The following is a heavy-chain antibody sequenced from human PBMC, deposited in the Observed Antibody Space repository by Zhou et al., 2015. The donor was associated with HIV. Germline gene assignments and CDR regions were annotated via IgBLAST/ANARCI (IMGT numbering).Heavy chain of an antibody. CDR2: IVVGSGNT. J-gene: IGHJ6*02. V-gene: IGHV1-58*01. CDR3: AADNERDSSGCMDV. CDR1: GFTFTSSA. D-gene: IGHD3-22*01. Sequence: QMQLVQSGPEVKKPGTSVKVSCKASGFTFTSSAVQWVRQARGQRLEWIGWIVVGSGNTNYAQKFQERVTITRDMSTSTAYMELSSLRSEDTAVYYCAADNERDSSGCMDVWGQGTTVTVSS.